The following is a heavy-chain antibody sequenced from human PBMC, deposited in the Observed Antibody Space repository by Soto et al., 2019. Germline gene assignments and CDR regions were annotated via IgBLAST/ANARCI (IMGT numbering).Heavy chain of an antibody. Sequence: EVQLVESGGGLVQPGRSLRLSCAASGFKFRDYWMSWVRQAPGKGLEWVGNIKHDTSEAHYADSVKGRFTFTRDNIKNFVFLQMHGLRADDTASYYCARDGLLFSGPYRPARFDYWGLGTQVTVSS. J-gene: IGHJ4*02. CDR2: IKHDTSEA. CDR3: ARDGLLFSGPYRPARFDY. CDR1: GFKFRDYW. D-gene: IGHD3-16*02. V-gene: IGHV3-7*03.